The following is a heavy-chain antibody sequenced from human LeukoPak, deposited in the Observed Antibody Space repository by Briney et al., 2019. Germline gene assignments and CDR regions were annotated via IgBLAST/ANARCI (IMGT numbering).Heavy chain of an antibody. D-gene: IGHD6-19*01. CDR1: GGSFSGYY. J-gene: IGHJ3*02. CDR2: INHSGST. Sequence: SETLSLTCAVYGGSFSGYYWSWIRQPPGKGLEWIGEINHSGSTNYNPSLKSRVTISVDTSKNQFSLKLSSVTAADTAVYYCARDRIAVAGTNDAFDIWGQGTMVTVSS. CDR3: ARDRIAVAGTNDAFDI. V-gene: IGHV4-34*01.